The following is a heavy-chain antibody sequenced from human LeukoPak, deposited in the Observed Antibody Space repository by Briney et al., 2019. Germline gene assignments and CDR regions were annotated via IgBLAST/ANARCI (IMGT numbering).Heavy chain of an antibody. CDR2: IYYSGST. J-gene: IGHJ6*02. CDR3: ARGARLSPFYGMDV. D-gene: IGHD2-8*01. CDR1: GGSISSYY. Sequence: PSETLSLTCTVSGGSISSYYWSWIRQPPGKGLEWIGYIYYSGSTNYNPSLKSRVTISVDTSKNQFSLKLSSVTAADTAVYYCARGARLSPFYGMDVWGQGTTVTVSS. V-gene: IGHV4-59*01.